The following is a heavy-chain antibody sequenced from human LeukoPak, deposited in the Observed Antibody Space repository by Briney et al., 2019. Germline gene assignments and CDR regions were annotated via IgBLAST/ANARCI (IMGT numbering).Heavy chain of an antibody. V-gene: IGHV4-34*01. D-gene: IGHD4-23*01. CDR1: GGSFSGYY. J-gene: IGHJ4*02. Sequence: PSETLSLTCAVYGGSFSGYYWSWIRQPPGKGLEWIGEINHSGSTNYNPSLKSRVTISVDTSTNQFSLKLSSVTAADTAVYYCARGFYGGNSGTFLWDYWGQGTLVTVSS. CDR3: ARGFYGGNSGTFLWDY. CDR2: INHSGST.